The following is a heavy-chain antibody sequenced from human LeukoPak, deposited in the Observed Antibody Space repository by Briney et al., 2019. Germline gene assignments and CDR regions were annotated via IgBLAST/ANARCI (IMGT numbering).Heavy chain of an antibody. Sequence: SVKVSCKASGGTFSNYGISWVRQAPGQGLEWMGGIIPIFETSNYAQKFQDRVTITADKSTSTAYMELCSLRSEDTAVYYCARGMVRGVIGGGAFDIWGQGTMVTVSS. CDR1: GGTFSNYG. CDR2: IIPIFETS. V-gene: IGHV1-69*06. J-gene: IGHJ3*02. D-gene: IGHD3-10*01. CDR3: ARGMVRGVIGGGAFDI.